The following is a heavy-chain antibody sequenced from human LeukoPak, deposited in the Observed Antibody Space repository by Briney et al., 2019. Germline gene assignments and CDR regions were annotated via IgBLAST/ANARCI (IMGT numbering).Heavy chain of an antibody. D-gene: IGHD2-2*01. CDR1: GFTFSSYA. J-gene: IGHJ4*02. V-gene: IGHV3-23*01. Sequence: GGSLRLSCAASGFTFSSYAMSWVRQSPGKGLEWVSAVSGSGGSTYYADSVKGRFTISRDNSKNTLYLQMNSLRAEDTAVYYCARDCSSTSCLDYWGQGTLVTVSS. CDR3: ARDCSSTSCLDY. CDR2: VSGSGGST.